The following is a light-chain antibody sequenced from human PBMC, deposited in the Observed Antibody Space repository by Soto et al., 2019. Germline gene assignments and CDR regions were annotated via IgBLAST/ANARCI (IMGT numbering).Light chain of an antibody. CDR3: SSYTSSTLYV. V-gene: IGLV2-14*01. CDR1: SSEVGGYNY. CDR2: EVS. J-gene: IGLJ1*01. Sequence: QSVLTQPASVSGSPGQSITISCTGTSSEVGGYNYVSWYQQHPGKAPILMIYEVSNRPSGVSNRFSGSKSGNTASLTISWLQADDEADYYCSSYTSSTLYVFGTGTKVTVL.